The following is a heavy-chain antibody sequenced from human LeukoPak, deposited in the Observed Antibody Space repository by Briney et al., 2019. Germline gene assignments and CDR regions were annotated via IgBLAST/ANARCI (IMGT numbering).Heavy chain of an antibody. CDR3: ARGSVTADDAFDI. CDR2: ISGSGGST. V-gene: IGHV3-23*01. D-gene: IGHD5-18*01. Sequence: GGSLRLSCAASGFTFSSYWMSWVRQAPGKGLEWVSAISGSGGSTYYADSVKGRFTISRDNSKNTLYLQMNSLRAEDTAVYYCARGSVTADDAFDIWGQGTMVTVSS. J-gene: IGHJ3*02. CDR1: GFTFSSYW.